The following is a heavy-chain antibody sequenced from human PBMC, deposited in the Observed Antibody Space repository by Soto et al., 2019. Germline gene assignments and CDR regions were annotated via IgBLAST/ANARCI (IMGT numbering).Heavy chain of an antibody. D-gene: IGHD1-26*01. V-gene: IGHV3-23*01. CDR2: ISGSGGST. CDR3: SRDKVVGPTTLDY. Sequence: PGGSLRLSCAASGFTFSSYAMSWVRQAPGKGLEWVSAISGSGGSTYYADSVKGRFTISRDNSKNTLYLQMNSLRDEDTAVYYCSRDKVVGPTTLDYWGQGTLLTVSS. J-gene: IGHJ4*02. CDR1: GFTFSSYA.